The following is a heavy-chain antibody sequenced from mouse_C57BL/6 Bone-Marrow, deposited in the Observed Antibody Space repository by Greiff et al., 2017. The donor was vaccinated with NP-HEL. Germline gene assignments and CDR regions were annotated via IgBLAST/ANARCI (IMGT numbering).Heavy chain of an antibody. CDR3: ARDDDSTWFAY. CDR1: GYSITSGYD. D-gene: IGHD2-13*01. Sequence: VQLQQSGPGMVKPSQSLSLTCTVTGYSITSGYDWHWIRHFPGNKLEWMGYISYSGSTNYNPSLKSRISITHDTSKNHFFLKLNSVTTEDTATYYCARDDDSTWFAYWGQGTLVTVSA. CDR2: ISYSGST. V-gene: IGHV3-1*01. J-gene: IGHJ3*01.